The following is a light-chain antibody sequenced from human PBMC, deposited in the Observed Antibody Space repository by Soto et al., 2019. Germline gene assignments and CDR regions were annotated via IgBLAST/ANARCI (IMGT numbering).Light chain of an antibody. CDR3: HQRSNWPA. CDR1: QSVSSY. Sequence: EIVLTQSPATLSLSPGERATLSCRASQSVSSYLAWYQQKPGQAPRLLIYDASNRATGIPARFSGSGSGTDFTLTISSLEPEYLAVYYCHQRSNWPAFGQGTRLEIK. J-gene: IGKJ5*01. V-gene: IGKV3-11*01. CDR2: DAS.